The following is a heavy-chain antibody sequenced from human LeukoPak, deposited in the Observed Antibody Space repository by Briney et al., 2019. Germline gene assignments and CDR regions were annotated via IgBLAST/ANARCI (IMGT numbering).Heavy chain of an antibody. CDR2: IRYDGSNK. CDR3: AKGSPYYYDSSAINNYYGMDV. CDR1: GFTFSSYG. D-gene: IGHD3-22*01. J-gene: IGHJ6*02. Sequence: PGGSLRLSCAASGFTFSSYGMHWVRQAPGKGLEWVAFIRYDGSNKYYADSVKGRFTISRDNSKNTLYLQMNSLRAEDTAVYYCAKGSPYYYDSSAINNYYGMDVWGQGTTVTVSS. V-gene: IGHV3-30*02.